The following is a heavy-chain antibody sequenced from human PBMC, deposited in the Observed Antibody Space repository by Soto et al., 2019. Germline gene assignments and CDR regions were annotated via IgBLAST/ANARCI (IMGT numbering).Heavy chain of an antibody. J-gene: IGHJ3*02. CDR2: IYYSGST. Sequence: SETLSLTCTVSGGSISSYYWSWIRQPPGKGLEWIGYIYYSGSTNYNPSLKSRVTISVDTSKNQFSLKLSSVTAADTAVYYCARRSPVFDAGDAFDIWGQGTMVTVSS. V-gene: IGHV4-59*08. D-gene: IGHD3-10*01. CDR3: ARRSPVFDAGDAFDI. CDR1: GGSISSYY.